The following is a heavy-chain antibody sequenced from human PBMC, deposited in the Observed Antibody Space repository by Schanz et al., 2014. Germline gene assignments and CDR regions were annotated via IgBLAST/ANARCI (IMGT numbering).Heavy chain of an antibody. CDR1: GYTFTGYY. J-gene: IGHJ2*01. CDR2: TNPNGGA. CDR3: ARDVGRPGHFWYFDL. V-gene: IGHV1-2*02. Sequence: QVQLVQSGAEVKNPGASVKVSCKASGYTFTGYYMHWVRQAPGQGLEWMGVTNPNGGAEFAQKFQGRISMTRDTSTTTFYMELSSLTSDDTAVYFCARDVGRPGHFWYFDLWGRGTLVTVSS. D-gene: IGHD1-1*01.